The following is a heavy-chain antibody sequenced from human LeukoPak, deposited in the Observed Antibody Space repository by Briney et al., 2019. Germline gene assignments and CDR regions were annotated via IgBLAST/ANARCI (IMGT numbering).Heavy chain of an antibody. D-gene: IGHD1-26*01. CDR1: GFTFSGSA. CDR2: ISTSSSYI. J-gene: IGHJ4*02. V-gene: IGHV3-21*01. Sequence: PGGSLRLSCAASGFTFSGSAMHWVRQAPGKGPEWVSSISTSSSYIYYADSVKGRFSISRDNAKNSLYLQMNSLRAEDTAVYYCARDLLGWELHYFDYWGQGTLVTVSS. CDR3: ARDLLGWELHYFDY.